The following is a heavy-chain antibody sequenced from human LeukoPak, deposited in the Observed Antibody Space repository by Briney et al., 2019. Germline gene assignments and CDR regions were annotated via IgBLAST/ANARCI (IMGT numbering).Heavy chain of an antibody. J-gene: IGHJ4*02. Sequence: KSSETLSLTCTVSGGSITNYYWGWIRQPPGKGLEWMGYIYYSGNTKYNPSLKSRVTISADTSKNLFSLKLSSVTAADTAVYYCARAGPGYSYGYTPFSFDSWGQGTLVTVSS. CDR2: IYYSGNT. CDR3: ARAGPGYSYGYTPFSFDS. CDR1: GGSITNYY. V-gene: IGHV4-59*01. D-gene: IGHD5-18*01.